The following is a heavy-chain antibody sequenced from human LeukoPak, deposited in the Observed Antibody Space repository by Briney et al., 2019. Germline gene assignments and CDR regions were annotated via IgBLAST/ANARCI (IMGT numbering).Heavy chain of an antibody. V-gene: IGHV4-39*01. CDR2: IYYSGST. D-gene: IGHD3-3*01. Sequence: SETLSLTCTVSGGSISSSSYYWGWIRQPPGKGLEWIGSIYYSGSTYYNPSLKSRVTISVDTSKNQFSLKLSSVTAAAAGVYSCASLTDFWSGYYLFDYWGKGTRVTVSS. CDR1: GGSISSSSYY. J-gene: IGHJ4*02. CDR3: ASLTDFWSGYYLFDY.